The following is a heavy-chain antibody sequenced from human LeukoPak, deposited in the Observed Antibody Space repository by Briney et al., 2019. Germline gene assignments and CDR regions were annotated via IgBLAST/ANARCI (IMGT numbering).Heavy chain of an antibody. D-gene: IGHD3-10*01. CDR1: GYTFTSYY. CDR2: INPSGGST. J-gene: IGHJ4*02. CDR3: ARDSGMVRGTVDY. V-gene: IGHV1-46*01. Sequence: GASVKVSGKSSGYTFTSYYMYWVRQAPGQGLAWMGIINPSGGSTSYAQKFQGRVTMTRDTSTSTVYMELSSLRSEDTAVYYCARDSGMVRGTVDYWGQGTLVTVSS.